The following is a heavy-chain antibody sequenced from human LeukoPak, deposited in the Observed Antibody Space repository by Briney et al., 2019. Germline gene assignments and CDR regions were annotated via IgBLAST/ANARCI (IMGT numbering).Heavy chain of an antibody. V-gene: IGHV1-2*02. Sequence: ASVKVSCKASGYTFIGYYMHWVRQAPGQGLEWVGWINPNSGGTNYAQKFQGRVTMTRDTSISTAYMELSRLRSDDTAVYYCARTYDSSGYYYTGGAFDIWGQGTMVTVSS. CDR1: GYTFIGYY. D-gene: IGHD3-22*01. CDR2: INPNSGGT. CDR3: ARTYDSSGYYYTGGAFDI. J-gene: IGHJ3*02.